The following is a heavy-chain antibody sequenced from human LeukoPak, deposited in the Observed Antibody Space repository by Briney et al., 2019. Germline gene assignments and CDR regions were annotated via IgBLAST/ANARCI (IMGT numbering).Heavy chain of an antibody. J-gene: IGHJ5*02. V-gene: IGHV4-39*07. CDR2: IYYSGST. D-gene: IGHD3-10*01. CDR3: ARLLWFGESTGYWFAP. CDR1: GGSISSSSYY. Sequence: SETLSLTCTVSGGSISSSSYYWGWIRQPPGKGLEWIVSIYYSGSTYYNPSLKRRVTISVHTSKNQFSLKLSSVTAADTAVYYCARLLWFGESTGYWFAPWGQGTLVTVSS.